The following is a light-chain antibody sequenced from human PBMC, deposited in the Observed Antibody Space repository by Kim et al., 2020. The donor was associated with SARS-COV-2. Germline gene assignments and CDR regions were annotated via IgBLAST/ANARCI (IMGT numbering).Light chain of an antibody. CDR3: QQRSNWPPIT. CDR2: DAS. CDR1: QSVSSY. J-gene: IGKJ5*01. Sequence: SPGERATGAGRASQSVSSYVAWYQQKPGQAPRLLIYDASNRATGIPARFSGSGSGTDFTLTISSLEPEDFAVYYCQQRSNWPPITFGQGTRLEIK. V-gene: IGKV3-11*01.